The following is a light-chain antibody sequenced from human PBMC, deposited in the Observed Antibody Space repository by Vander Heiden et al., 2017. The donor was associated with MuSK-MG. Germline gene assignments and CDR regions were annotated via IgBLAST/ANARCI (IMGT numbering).Light chain of an antibody. V-gene: IGKV1-39*01. CDR2: GAS. CDR1: QGIGNY. J-gene: IGKJ2*01. CDR3: QQSHSSPYT. Sequence: DIQMTQSPSSLSASVGDRLIITCRASQGIGNYVNWYQQKPGKAPKVLISGASSLESGVPSRFSGKRSGTDFTLTVGSLQPEDFATYYCQQSHSSPYTFGQGTRVEIK.